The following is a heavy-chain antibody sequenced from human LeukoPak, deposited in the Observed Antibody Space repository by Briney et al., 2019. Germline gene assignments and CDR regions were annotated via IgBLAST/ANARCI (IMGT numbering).Heavy chain of an antibody. D-gene: IGHD3-10*01. V-gene: IGHV4-39*01. J-gene: IGHJ5*02. CDR1: GGSISSSSYY. Sequence: SETLSLTCTVSGGSISSSSYYWGWIRQPPGKGLEWIGSIYYSGSTYYNPSLKSRVTISVDTSKNQFSLKLSSVTAADTAVYYCARQFGITMVRGVIIVGADYNWFDPWGQGTLVTVSS. CDR3: ARQFGITMVRGVIIVGADYNWFDP. CDR2: IYYSGST.